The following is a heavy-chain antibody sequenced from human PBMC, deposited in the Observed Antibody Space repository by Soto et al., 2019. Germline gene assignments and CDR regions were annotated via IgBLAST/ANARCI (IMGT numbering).Heavy chain of an antibody. CDR1: GYTFTSYG. V-gene: IGHV1-18*01. J-gene: IGHJ3*02. D-gene: IGHD3-16*02. CDR3: ARDYYDYVWGSYRYIAFDI. CDR2: ISAYNGNT. Sequence: QVQLVQSGAEVKKPGASVKVSCKASGYTFTSYGISWVRQAPGQGLEWMGWISAYNGNTNYAQKLQGRVTMTTDTSTSTAYMELRSLRSDDTAVYYCARDYYDYVWGSYRYIAFDIWGQGTMVTVSS.